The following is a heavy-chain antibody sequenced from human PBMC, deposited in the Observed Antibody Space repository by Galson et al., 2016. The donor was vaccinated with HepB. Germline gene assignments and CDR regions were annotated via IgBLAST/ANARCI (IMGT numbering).Heavy chain of an antibody. CDR2: TYYRSKWYN. J-gene: IGHJ6*03. Sequence: CAISGDSVSSNSAAWNWIRQSPSRGLEWLGRTYYRSKWYNDYAVSVKSRITINPDTSKNQFSLQLNSVTPEDTAVYYCARDETRYNSSLNNYHYYYMDVWGKGTTVTVSS. CDR1: GDSVSSNSAA. D-gene: IGHD6-13*01. CDR3: ARDETRYNSSLNNYHYYYMDV. V-gene: IGHV6-1*01.